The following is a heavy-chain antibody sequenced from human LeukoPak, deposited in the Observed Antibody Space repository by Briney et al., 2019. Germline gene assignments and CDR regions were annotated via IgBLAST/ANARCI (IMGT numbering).Heavy chain of an antibody. CDR1: GGSISSYY. Sequence: SETLSLTCTVSGGSISSYYWSWIRQPPGKGLEWIGYIYYSGSTNYNPSLKSRVTISVDTSKNQFSLKLSSVTAADTAVYYCARAARDSSGSDAFDIWGQGTMVTVSS. J-gene: IGHJ3*02. V-gene: IGHV4-59*01. CDR2: IYYSGST. CDR3: ARAARDSSGSDAFDI. D-gene: IGHD3-22*01.